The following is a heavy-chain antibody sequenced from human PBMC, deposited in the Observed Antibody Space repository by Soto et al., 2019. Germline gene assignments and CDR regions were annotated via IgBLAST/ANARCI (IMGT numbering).Heavy chain of an antibody. CDR3: ASSYGSGYRAFDS. CDR1: GDTFTFYS. J-gene: IGHJ4*02. V-gene: IGHV1-69*02. D-gene: IGHD3-10*01. CDR2: INPILSMS. Sequence: QVQLVQSGAEVKRPGSSVKVSCKASGDTFTFYSINWVRQAPGLGLEWMGRINPILSMSNYAQRFQGRVTMTAEKSTSTAYWALSSLRSEDTAIYYCASSYGSGYRAFDSWGQGALVTVSS.